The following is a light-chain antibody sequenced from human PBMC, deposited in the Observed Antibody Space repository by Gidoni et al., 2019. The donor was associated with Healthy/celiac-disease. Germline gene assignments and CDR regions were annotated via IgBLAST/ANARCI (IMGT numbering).Light chain of an antibody. CDR3: QQRSNCPST. CDR2: DAS. V-gene: IGKV3-11*01. J-gene: IGKJ4*01. CDR1: QSVSSY. Sequence: EIVLTQSPATLSLSPGERATLSCRASQSVSSYLAWYQQTPGQAPRLLIYDASNRATGIPARFSGSGSGTDFTLTISSLEPEDVAVYYCQQRSNCPSTFGGXTKVEIK.